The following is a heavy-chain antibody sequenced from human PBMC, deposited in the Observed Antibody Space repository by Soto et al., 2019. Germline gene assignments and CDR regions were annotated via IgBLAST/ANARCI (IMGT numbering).Heavy chain of an antibody. CDR1: GDSIKNYF. CDR2: FYHSGTT. V-gene: IGHV4-59*01. J-gene: IGHJ4*02. Sequence: TSETLSLTCTVSGDSIKNYFWSWVRQPPGKGLEWIGHFYHSGTTNYSPALKSRVTISIDQSKNQFSLRLNSVTAADTAVYFCARDPGYCTNGVCPIFDFWGQGIPVTV. D-gene: IGHD2-8*01. CDR3: ARDPGYCTNGVCPIFDF.